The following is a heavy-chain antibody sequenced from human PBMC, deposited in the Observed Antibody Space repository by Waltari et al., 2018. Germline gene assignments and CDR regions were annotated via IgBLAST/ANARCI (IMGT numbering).Heavy chain of an antibody. Sequence: SSVKVSCKASGGTFSSYAISWVRQAPGQGLEWMGGIIPIFGTANYAQKFQGRVTITTDESTSTAYMELSSLRSEDTAVYYCARLRGYGSGANWFDPWGQGTLVTVSS. CDR1: GGTFSSYA. V-gene: IGHV1-69*05. J-gene: IGHJ5*02. CDR3: ARLRGYGSGANWFDP. D-gene: IGHD3-10*01. CDR2: IIPIFGTA.